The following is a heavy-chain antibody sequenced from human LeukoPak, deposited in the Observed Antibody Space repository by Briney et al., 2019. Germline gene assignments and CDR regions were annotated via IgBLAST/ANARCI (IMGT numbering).Heavy chain of an antibody. J-gene: IGHJ4*02. D-gene: IGHD1-26*01. V-gene: IGHV4-34*01. CDR3: ATSRWGRFGY. CDR2: INHSGST. Sequence: PPETLSLTCAVYGGSFSGYYWSWIRQPPGQGLEWIGEINHSGSTNYNPSLKSRVTISVDTSKNQFSLKLSSVTAADTAVYYCATSRWGRFGYWGQGTLVTVSS. CDR1: GGSFSGYY.